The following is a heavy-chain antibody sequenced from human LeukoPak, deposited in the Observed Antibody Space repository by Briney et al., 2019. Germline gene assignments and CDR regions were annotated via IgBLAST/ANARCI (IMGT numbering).Heavy chain of an antibody. CDR2: INTNNGRT. Sequence: ASVKVSCKASGYTFNNYGISWVRQAPGQGLEWMGWINTNNGRTNYVRKIQGRVTMTADTSTSTSYMELRSLRPGDTAVYYCARSSLMWVGESYMDVWGQGTTVTVSS. CDR1: GYTFNNYG. V-gene: IGHV1-18*01. D-gene: IGHD3-10*01. J-gene: IGHJ6*02. CDR3: ARSSLMWVGESYMDV.